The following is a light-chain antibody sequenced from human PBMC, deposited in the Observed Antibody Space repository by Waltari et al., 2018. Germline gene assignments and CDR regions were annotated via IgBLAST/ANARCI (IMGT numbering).Light chain of an antibody. CDR3: QQYNIRLT. CDR1: QPISSN. CDR2: GAS. Sequence: EIVMTQSPATLSVSPGERATLSCRASQPISSNLACYQHKPGQAPSLLVSGASTRASGSPARFSGSGSETQFTLTINSLQSEDFAVYYCQQYNIRLTFGGGTKVDIK. V-gene: IGKV3-15*01. J-gene: IGKJ4*01.